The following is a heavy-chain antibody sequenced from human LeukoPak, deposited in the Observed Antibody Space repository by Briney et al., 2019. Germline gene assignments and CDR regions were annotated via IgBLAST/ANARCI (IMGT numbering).Heavy chain of an antibody. CDR1: GFTFSSYG. CDR2: ILYDGSNK. Sequence: PGGSLRLSCAASGFTFSSYGMHWVRQAPGKGLEWVAVILYDGSNKYYADPVKGRFTISRDNSKNTLYLQMNSLRAEDTAVYYCARGINSYYYYGMDVWGQGTTVTVSS. J-gene: IGHJ6*02. V-gene: IGHV3-33*08. CDR3: ARGINSYYYYGMDV. D-gene: IGHD2-15*01.